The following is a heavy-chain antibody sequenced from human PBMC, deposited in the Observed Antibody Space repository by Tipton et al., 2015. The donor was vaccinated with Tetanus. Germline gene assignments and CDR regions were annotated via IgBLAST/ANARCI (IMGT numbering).Heavy chain of an antibody. D-gene: IGHD2-15*01. J-gene: IGHJ4*02. CDR1: GFIFSSYG. Sequence: SLRLSCAASGFIFSSYGIHWVRQAPGKGLEWVAVSWYDGTDKYYADSVKGRFTISRDNSKNTLYLQMNSLRAEDTAVYYWAREADCSGGSCFSGDFDNWGQGTRVTVSS. V-gene: IGHV3-33*01. CDR3: AREADCSGGSCFSGDFDN. CDR2: SWYDGTDK.